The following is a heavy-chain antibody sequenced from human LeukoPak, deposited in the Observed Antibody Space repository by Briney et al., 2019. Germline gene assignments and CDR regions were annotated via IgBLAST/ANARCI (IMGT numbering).Heavy chain of an antibody. CDR1: GFTFSSFS. V-gene: IGHV3-48*02. J-gene: IGHJ5*02. CDR3: ARGWLERLTREVEDRFDP. D-gene: IGHD1-1*01. Sequence: PGGSLRLSCAASGFTFSSFSMNWVRQAPGKGLEWVSYISGSSSTIYYADSVKGRFTISRDNAKNSLYLQMNSLRDEDTAVYYCARGWLERLTREVEDRFDPWGQGTLVTVSS. CDR2: ISGSSSTI.